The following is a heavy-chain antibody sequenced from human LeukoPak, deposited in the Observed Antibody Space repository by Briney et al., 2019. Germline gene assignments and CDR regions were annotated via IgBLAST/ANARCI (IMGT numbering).Heavy chain of an antibody. Sequence: SETLSLTCTVSGGSISGYYWSWIRQAAGEGLEYIGRIYITGSTNYNPSLKSRVTMSIDANQFSLKLNSVTAADTAVYYCARGVTSDWYFDVWGRGTLVTVSS. J-gene: IGHJ2*01. D-gene: IGHD4-11*01. CDR1: GGSISGYY. CDR3: ARGVTSDWYFDV. CDR2: IYITGST. V-gene: IGHV4-4*07.